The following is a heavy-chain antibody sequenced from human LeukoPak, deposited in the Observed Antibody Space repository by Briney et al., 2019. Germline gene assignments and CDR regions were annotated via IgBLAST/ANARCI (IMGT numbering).Heavy chain of an antibody. CDR3: ARVREQLLWFDP. CDR1: GGSISSYY. D-gene: IGHD6-19*01. J-gene: IGHJ5*02. CDR2: IYYSGNT. Sequence: SETLSLTCTVSGGSISSYYWSWIRQPPGRGLEWIGYIYYSGNTNYNPSLKSRVTISLDTPKNQISLKLSSVTAADTALYYCARVREQLLWFDPWGQGTLVTVSS. V-gene: IGHV4-59*01.